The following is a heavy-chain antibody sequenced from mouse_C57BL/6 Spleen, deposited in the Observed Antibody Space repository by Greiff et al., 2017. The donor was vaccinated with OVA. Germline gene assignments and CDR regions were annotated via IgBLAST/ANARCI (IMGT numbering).Heavy chain of an antibody. CDR2: IDPSDSYT. V-gene: IGHV1-50*01. CDR1: GYTFTSYW. J-gene: IGHJ1*03. Sequence: QVQLQQPGAELVKPGASVKLSCKASGYTFTSYWMQWVKQRPGQGLERIGEIDPSDSYTNYNQKFKGKATLTVDTSSSTAYMQLSSLTSEDSAVYYCARGYFDVWGTGTTVTVSS. CDR3: ARGYFDV.